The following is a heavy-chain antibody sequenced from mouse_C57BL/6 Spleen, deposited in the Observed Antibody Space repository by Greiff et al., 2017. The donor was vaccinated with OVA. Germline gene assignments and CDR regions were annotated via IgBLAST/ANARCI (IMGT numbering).Heavy chain of an antibody. CDR2: IDPSDSYT. V-gene: IGHV1-50*01. CDR1: GYTFTSYW. J-gene: IGHJ2*01. Sequence: QVQLQQPGAELVKPGASVKLSCKASGYTFTSYWMQWVKQRPGQGLEWIGEIDPSDSYTNYNQKFKGKATLTVDTSSSTAYMQLSSLTSEDSAVYYCASPSNSWDYWGKGTTLTVSS. CDR3: ASPSNSWDY. D-gene: IGHD2-10*02.